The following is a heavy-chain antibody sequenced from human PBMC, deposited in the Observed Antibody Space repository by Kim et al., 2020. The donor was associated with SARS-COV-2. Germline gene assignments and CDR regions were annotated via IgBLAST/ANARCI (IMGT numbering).Heavy chain of an antibody. CDR3: ARAGYSYGSGYYYGMDV. CDR1: GYTFTGYY. Sequence: ASVKVSCKASGYTFTGYYMHWVRQAPGQGLEWMGWINPNSGGTNYAQKFQGRVTMTRDTSISTAYMELSRLRSDDTAVYYCARAGYSYGSGYYYGMDVWGQGTTVTVSS. V-gene: IGHV1-2*02. J-gene: IGHJ6*02. CDR2: INPNSGGT. D-gene: IGHD5-18*01.